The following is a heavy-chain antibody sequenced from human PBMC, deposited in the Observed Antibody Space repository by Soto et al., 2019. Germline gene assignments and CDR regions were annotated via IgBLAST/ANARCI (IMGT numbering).Heavy chain of an antibody. J-gene: IGHJ6*02. V-gene: IGHV4-31*03. CDR1: GGSDSSGGYY. Sequence: QVQLQESGPGLVKPSQTLSLTCTVSGGSDSSGGYYWSWIRQRPGKGLEWIGYIYYTGSTYYNPSLKGRVTMTLXTXQTQFSLKLSSVTAADTAVYYCARDVRFGDYYGMDVWGQGTTVTVSS. D-gene: IGHD3-10*01. CDR2: IYYTGST. CDR3: ARDVRFGDYYGMDV.